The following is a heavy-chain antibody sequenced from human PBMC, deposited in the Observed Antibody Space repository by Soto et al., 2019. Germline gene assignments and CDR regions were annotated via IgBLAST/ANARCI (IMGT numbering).Heavy chain of an antibody. CDR3: VADYVATDAFDI. D-gene: IGHD3-10*02. CDR2: ISDDGTNK. CDR1: GFTFNSYG. V-gene: IGHV3-30*03. J-gene: IGHJ3*02. Sequence: QVQLVESGGGVVQPGRSLRLPCAASGFTFNSYGMHWVRQAPGKGLEWVAAISDDGTNKYYADSVKGRFTISRDNSKNTLYLQMNSLRAEDTAVYYCVADYVATDAFDIWCQGTMVTVSS.